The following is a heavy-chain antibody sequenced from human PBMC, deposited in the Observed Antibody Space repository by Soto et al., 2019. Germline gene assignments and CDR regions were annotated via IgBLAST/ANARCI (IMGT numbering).Heavy chain of an antibody. CDR3: ARRRYPNWFDP. V-gene: IGHV1-3*01. CDR1: GYTFTSYA. J-gene: IGHJ5*02. D-gene: IGHD2-2*02. CDR2: INAGNGNT. Sequence: ASGKVSFKASGYTFTSYAMHWVRQAPGQRLEWMGWINAGNGNTEYSQKFQGRVTITRDTSASTAYMELSSLRSEDTAVYYCARRRYPNWFDPWGQGTLVTVCS.